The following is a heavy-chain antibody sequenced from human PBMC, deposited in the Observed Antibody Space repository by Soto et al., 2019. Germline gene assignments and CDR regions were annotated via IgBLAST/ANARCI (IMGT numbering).Heavy chain of an antibody. V-gene: IGHV3-21*01. Sequence: EVQLVESGGGLVKPGGSLRVSCAASGFTFSTYDMTWVRQAPGKGLEWVSYISSGSTYIYYGDSVKGRFTISRDNAKNSLYLQMSSLRAEDTALYYCARVMDTAMIGFMDFWGQGTTVTVSS. D-gene: IGHD5-18*01. CDR1: GFTFSTYD. J-gene: IGHJ6*02. CDR3: ARVMDTAMIGFMDF. CDR2: ISSGSTYI.